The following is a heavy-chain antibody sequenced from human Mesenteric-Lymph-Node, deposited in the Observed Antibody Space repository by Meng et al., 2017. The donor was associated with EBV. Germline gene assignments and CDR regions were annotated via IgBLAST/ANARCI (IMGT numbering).Heavy chain of an antibody. Sequence: VQLQESGPGMVQPSQNLSLPCAVSGVSISNGGYYWSWIRQPPGKGLEWIGYIYHSGSTYYNPSLESRVTISLDTSKNQFPLKLSSVTAADTAVYYCAYCSGGNCYSFDYWGQGTLVTVSS. J-gene: IGHJ4*02. CDR2: IYHSGST. CDR3: AYCSGGNCYSFDY. V-gene: IGHV4-30-4*01. CDR1: GVSISNGGYY. D-gene: IGHD2-15*01.